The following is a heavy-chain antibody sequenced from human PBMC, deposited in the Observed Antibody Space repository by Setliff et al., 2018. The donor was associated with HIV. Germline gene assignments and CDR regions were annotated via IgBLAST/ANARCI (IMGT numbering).Heavy chain of an antibody. CDR2: IIPIFGTA. CDR3: ARESDSYGTFDY. V-gene: IGHV1-69*13. Sequence: SVKVSCKASGGTFSSYAISWVRQAPGQGLEWMGGIIPIFGTANYAQKFQGRVTITADESTSTAYMEMSSLRSEDTAVYYCARESDSYGTFDYWGQGTLVTVSS. CDR1: GGTFSSYA. J-gene: IGHJ4*02. D-gene: IGHD5-18*01.